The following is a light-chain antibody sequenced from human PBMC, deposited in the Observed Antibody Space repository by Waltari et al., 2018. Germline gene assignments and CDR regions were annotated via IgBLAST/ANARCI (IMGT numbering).Light chain of an antibody. CDR3: QQRRNWPLT. V-gene: IGKV3-11*01. CDR2: DTS. Sequence: DIVLTQSPATLSLSPGERATLSCRASQSISNYLAWYQQKPGQAPRLLIYDTSNRATGIPTRFSGSGFGTDFTLTISSLGPEDFAIYYCQQRRNWPLTFGGGTKVEIK. CDR1: QSISNY. J-gene: IGKJ4*01.